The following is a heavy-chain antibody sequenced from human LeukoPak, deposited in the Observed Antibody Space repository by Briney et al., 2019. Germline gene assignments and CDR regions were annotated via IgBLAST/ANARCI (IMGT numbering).Heavy chain of an antibody. CDR2: IRYDGSNK. D-gene: IGHD3-3*01. CDR1: GFTFSSYG. CDR3: ARTYYDFWSGYLEAFDI. Sequence: GGSLRLSRAASGFTFSSYGMHWVRQAPGKGLEWVAFIRYDGSNKYYADSVKGRFTISRDNSKNTLYLQMNSLRAEDTAVYYCARTYYDFWSGYLEAFDIWGQGTMVTVSS. V-gene: IGHV3-30*02. J-gene: IGHJ3*02.